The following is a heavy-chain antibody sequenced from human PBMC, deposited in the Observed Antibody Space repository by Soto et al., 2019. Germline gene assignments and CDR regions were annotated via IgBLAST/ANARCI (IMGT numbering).Heavy chain of an antibody. CDR2: IWYDGSNK. V-gene: IGHV3-33*01. CDR1: GFTFSSYG. J-gene: IGHJ4*02. Sequence: QVQLVESGGGVVQPGRSLRLSCAASGFTFSSYGMHWVRQAPGKGLEWVAVIWYDGSNKYYADSVKGRFTISRDNXKNTLYLQMNSLRAEDTAVYYCARNIAVAGTDFGYWGQGTLVTVSS. D-gene: IGHD6-19*01. CDR3: ARNIAVAGTDFGY.